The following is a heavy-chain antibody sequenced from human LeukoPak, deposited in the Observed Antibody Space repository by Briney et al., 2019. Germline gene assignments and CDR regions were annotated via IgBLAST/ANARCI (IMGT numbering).Heavy chain of an antibody. D-gene: IGHD6-13*01. V-gene: IGHV4-34*01. CDR3: ARAAESSSWYRYYYYYYGMDV. Sequence: SETLSLTCAVYGGSFSGYYWSWIRQPPGKGLEWIGEINHSGSTNYNPSLKSRVTISVDTSKNQFSLKLSSVTAADTAVYYCARAAESSSWYRYYYYYYGMDVWGQGTTVTVSS. CDR1: GGSFSGYY. J-gene: IGHJ6*02. CDR2: INHSGST.